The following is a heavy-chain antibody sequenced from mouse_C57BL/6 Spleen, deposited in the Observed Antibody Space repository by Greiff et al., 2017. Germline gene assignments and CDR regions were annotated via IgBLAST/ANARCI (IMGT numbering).Heavy chain of an antibody. D-gene: IGHD2-4*01. V-gene: IGHV1-64*01. CDR2: IHPNSGST. CDR1: GYTFTSYW. Sequence: QVQLQQPGAELVKPGASVKLSCKASGYTFTSYWMHWVKQRPGQGLEWIGMIHPNSGSTNYNEKFKSKATLTVDKSSSTAYMQLSSLTSEDSAVYYGARSRDYDLGAMDYWGQGTSVTVSS. CDR3: ARSRDYDLGAMDY. J-gene: IGHJ4*01.